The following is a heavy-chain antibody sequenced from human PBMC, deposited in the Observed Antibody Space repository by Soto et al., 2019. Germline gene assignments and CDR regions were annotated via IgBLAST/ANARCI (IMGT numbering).Heavy chain of an antibody. Sequence: GESLKISCAASGFTFSSYAMSWVRQAPGKGLEWVSAISGSGGSTYYADSVKGRFTISIDNSKNTLYLQMNSLRAEDTAVYYCARTPTYWYFDLWGRGTLVTVSS. V-gene: IGHV3-23*01. CDR2: ISGSGGST. CDR1: GFTFSSYA. J-gene: IGHJ2*01. D-gene: IGHD1-1*01. CDR3: ARTPTYWYFDL.